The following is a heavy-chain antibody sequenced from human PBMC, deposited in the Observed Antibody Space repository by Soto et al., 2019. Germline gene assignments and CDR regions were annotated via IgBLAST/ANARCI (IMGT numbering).Heavy chain of an antibody. CDR1: GVSTTTYY. V-gene: IGHV4-59*01. J-gene: IGHJ4*02. CDR2: VYDTGRT. Sequence: SETLSLTCTVSGVSTTTYYWSWIRQPPGKGLEWIGYVYDTGRTNYNPSLKSRVTISVDTSKNQFSLKLSSVTAADTAVYYCARDRHGGPYYFDYWGQGTLVTVS. CDR3: ARDRHGGPYYFDY. D-gene: IGHD4-17*01.